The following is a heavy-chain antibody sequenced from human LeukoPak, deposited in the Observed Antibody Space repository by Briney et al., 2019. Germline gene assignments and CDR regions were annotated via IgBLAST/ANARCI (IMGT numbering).Heavy chain of an antibody. Sequence: PSETLSLTCTVSGGSISNYYWSWIRRPRGKGLEGIGFIYYSGTTHYNPSLKSRVTMSVATSNNQFSLRLTSVTAADTAIYYCARHSGASPHYFDYWGQGALVTVSS. CDR3: ARHSGASPHYFDY. J-gene: IGHJ4*02. CDR1: GGSISNYY. CDR2: IYYSGTT. D-gene: IGHD1-26*01. V-gene: IGHV4-59*08.